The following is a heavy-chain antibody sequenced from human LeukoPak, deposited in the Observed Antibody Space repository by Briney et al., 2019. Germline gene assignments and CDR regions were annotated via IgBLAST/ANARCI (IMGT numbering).Heavy chain of an antibody. CDR2: ISAYNGNT. V-gene: IGHV1-18*01. CDR1: GGTFSSYA. CDR3: ARVPTTYGAPYCFDY. J-gene: IGHJ4*02. D-gene: IGHD5-12*01. Sequence: ASVKVSCKASGGTFSSYAISWVRQAPGQGLEWMGWISAYNGNTNYAQKLQGRVTMTTDTSTSTAYMELRSLRSDDTAVYYCARVPTTYGAPYCFDYWGQGTLVTVSS.